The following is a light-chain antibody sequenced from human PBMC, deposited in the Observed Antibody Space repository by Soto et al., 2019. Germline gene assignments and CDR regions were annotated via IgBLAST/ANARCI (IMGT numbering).Light chain of an antibody. V-gene: IGKV3-11*01. J-gene: IGKJ2*02. CDR2: DAY. CDR3: QQRGKWPST. CDR1: QSVDRY. Sequence: DIVMTQSPAILSLSPGETATLSCRASQSVDRYVAWYQQKVGQAPRLLIYDAYTRATGVGARFTGSGSATDFSLTITSLEPEDFAVYYCQQRGKWPSTFGPGTKVEMK.